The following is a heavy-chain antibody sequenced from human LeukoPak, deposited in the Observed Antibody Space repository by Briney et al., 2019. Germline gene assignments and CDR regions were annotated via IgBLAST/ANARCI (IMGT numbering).Heavy chain of an antibody. J-gene: IGHJ4*02. CDR1: GGSISSYY. CDR2: IYYSGST. Sequence: PSDTLSLTCTVSGGSISSYYGSWIRQPPGKGLEWIGYIYYSGSTNYNPSLKSRVTISVDTSKNQFSLKLSSVTAADTAVYYCARALIGTYFDYWGQGTLVTVSS. CDR3: ARALIGTYFDY. V-gene: IGHV4-59*01.